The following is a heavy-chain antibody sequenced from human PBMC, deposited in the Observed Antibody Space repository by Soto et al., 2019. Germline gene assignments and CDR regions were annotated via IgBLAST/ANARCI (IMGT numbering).Heavy chain of an antibody. CDR2: TYYKTTWNY. CDR3: GSGNDGLDV. CDR1: GDSVSSNSAV. Sequence: SRTLSLTRAISGDSVSSNSAVWNWLRQSRSGGLEWLGRTYYKTTWNYNSAVSVKSRLTINPDTSKNQFSLQLPSVTPEDTAVYYCGSGNDGLDVWGQGTTVTVSS. V-gene: IGHV6-1*01. D-gene: IGHD5-12*01. J-gene: IGHJ6*02.